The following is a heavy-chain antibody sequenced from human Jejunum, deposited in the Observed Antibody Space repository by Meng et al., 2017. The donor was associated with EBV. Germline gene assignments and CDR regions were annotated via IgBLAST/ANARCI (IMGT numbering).Heavy chain of an antibody. J-gene: IGHJ4*02. D-gene: IGHD4-17*01. V-gene: IGHV4-39*01. CDR3: AMGPDYAKSGY. Sequence: QLQWKEAGPGLVKPSETLSLTCTVSGGSISSSIYCWGWIRQPPGKGLEWIGSICFSDYTYHNPSLKSRVAISADTSKNQFSLSLTSVTAADTAVYYCAMGPDYAKSGYWGQGTLVTVSS. CDR1: GGSISSSIYC. CDR2: ICFSDYT.